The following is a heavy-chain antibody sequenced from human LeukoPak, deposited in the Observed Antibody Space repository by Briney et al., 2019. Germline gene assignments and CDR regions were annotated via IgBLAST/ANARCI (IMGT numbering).Heavy chain of an antibody. Sequence: SETLSLTCAVSGASISSNHWWSWVRQAPGKGLEWIGEIYHSGTTNDNPSLKSRVNMSVDTSKNQFSLKLSSVTAADTAVYYCARDLIVPDAMTGSGSYSTDYWGQGTLVTVSS. CDR3: ARDLIVPDAMTGSGSYSTDY. D-gene: IGHD3-10*01. CDR1: GASISSNHW. J-gene: IGHJ4*02. CDR2: IYHSGTT. V-gene: IGHV4-4*02.